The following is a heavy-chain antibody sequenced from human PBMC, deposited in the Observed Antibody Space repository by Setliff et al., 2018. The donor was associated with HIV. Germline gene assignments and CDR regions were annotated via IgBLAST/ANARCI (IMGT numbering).Heavy chain of an antibody. CDR1: GGSFSGYY. J-gene: IGHJ6*03. CDR3: ARAEQLALGDYYYMDV. CDR2: INHSGST. V-gene: IGHV4-34*01. Sequence: ETLSLTCAVYGGSFSGYYWSWIRQPPGKGLEWIGEINHSGSTNYNPSLKSRVTISLDTSKNQFSLKVSSVTAADTAVYYCARAEQLALGDYYYMDVWGKGTTVTVSS. D-gene: IGHD6-6*01.